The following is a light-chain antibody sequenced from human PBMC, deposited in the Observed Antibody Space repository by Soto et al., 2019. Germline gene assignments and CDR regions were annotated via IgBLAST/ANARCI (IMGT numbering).Light chain of an antibody. J-gene: IGKJ5*01. CDR1: QSVPRSY. CDR3: QQYGSSIT. CDR2: GTS. V-gene: IGKV3-20*01. Sequence: EIVLTQSPGTLSLSPGERATLSCRASQSVPRSYLAWYQQKPGQAPRLLIYGTSSRATGIPDRFSGSGSGTDFTLTIXXXXXEDFAVFYCQQYGSSITFGQGT.